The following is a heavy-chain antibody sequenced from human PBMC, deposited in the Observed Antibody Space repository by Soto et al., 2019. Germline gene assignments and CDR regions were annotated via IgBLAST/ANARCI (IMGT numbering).Heavy chain of an antibody. CDR1: GYTFTSYD. J-gene: IGHJ6*02. V-gene: IGHV1-8*01. CDR3: ARGASSLVRGAPPYYYYGMDV. Sequence: ASVKVSCKASGYTFTSYDINWVRQATGQGLKWMGWMNPNSGNTGYAQKFQGRVTMTRNTSISTAYMELSSLRSEDTAVYYCARGASSLVRGAPPYYYYGMDVWGQGTTVTVSS. D-gene: IGHD3-10*01. CDR2: MNPNSGNT.